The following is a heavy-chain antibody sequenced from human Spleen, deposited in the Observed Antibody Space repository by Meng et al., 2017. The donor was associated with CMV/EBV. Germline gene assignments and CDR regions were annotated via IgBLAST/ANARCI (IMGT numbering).Heavy chain of an antibody. CDR2: IYYNGST. Sequence: GSLRLSCTVSRGSISSTNYYWAWIRQPPGKGLNWIGSIYYNGSTYHNPSLKSRLTMSIDTSKNQFSLQLSSVTAADTAVYYCARRWRAAAGADFDFWGQGMLVTVS. J-gene: IGHJ4*02. V-gene: IGHV4-39*07. CDR1: RGSISSTNYY. D-gene: IGHD6-13*01. CDR3: ARRWRAAAGADFDF.